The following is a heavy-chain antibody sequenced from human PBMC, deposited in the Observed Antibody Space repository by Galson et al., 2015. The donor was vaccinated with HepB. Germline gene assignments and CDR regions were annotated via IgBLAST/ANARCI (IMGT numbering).Heavy chain of an antibody. Sequence: SLRLSCAASGFTVSRIYMSWVRQAPGKGLEWVSVIYSGGTTYYSDSVKGRFTISRHNSKNTLYLQMNGLRAEDTAVYYCARDYDGSGSYPYEAFDIWGQGTMVTVSS. CDR2: IYSGGTT. V-gene: IGHV3-53*04. CDR3: ARDYDGSGSYPYEAFDI. J-gene: IGHJ3*02. CDR1: GFTVSRIY. D-gene: IGHD3-10*01.